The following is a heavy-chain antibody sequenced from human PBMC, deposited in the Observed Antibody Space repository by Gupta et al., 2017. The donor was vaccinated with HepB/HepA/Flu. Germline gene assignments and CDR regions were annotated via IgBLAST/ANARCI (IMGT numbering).Heavy chain of an antibody. CDR1: GHTFNDHT. D-gene: IGHD2-21*02. V-gene: IGHV1-8*01. Sequence: QVQLVQSGTEVKKPGASVKVSCKASGHTFNDHTVNGVRQATGQGLEWKGRINPKSGKTEFAKKFQGRVTLTRNNSTRTAYMELSSQRSEDTAVYYCARGIFGGHSFGPWGKGTLVTVSS. CDR2: INPKSGKT. J-gene: IGHJ5*02. CDR3: ARGIFGGHSFGP.